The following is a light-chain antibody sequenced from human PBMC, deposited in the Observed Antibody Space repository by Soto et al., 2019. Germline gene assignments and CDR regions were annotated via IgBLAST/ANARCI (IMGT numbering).Light chain of an antibody. CDR2: VAS. Sequence: EIVLTQSPGTVSLSPGERATLSCRASQSVSNNYLAWYQQKPGQAPRLLIYVASSRATGIPDRFSGSGSGSDFTLTISILEPEDFAVYYCQQYGISPPSTFAGGTKVDIK. CDR3: QQYGISPPST. J-gene: IGKJ4*01. V-gene: IGKV3-20*01. CDR1: QSVSNNY.